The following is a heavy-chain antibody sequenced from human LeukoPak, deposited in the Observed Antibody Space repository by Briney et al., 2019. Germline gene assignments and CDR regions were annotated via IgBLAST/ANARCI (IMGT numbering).Heavy chain of an antibody. V-gene: IGHV4-39*06. J-gene: IGHJ3*02. CDR2: GYYSGST. CDR3: ARDLYCSSTSCSYDAFDI. D-gene: IGHD2-2*01. Sequence: PSETLSLTCTVSGGSISSSSYYWVRIRQPPGMGLEWIGSGYYSGSTYYNPSLNSRVTMFVDTSKNQFPLKFISVTAADTAVYYCARDLYCSSTSCSYDAFDIWGQGTMVTVSS. CDR1: GGSISSSSYY.